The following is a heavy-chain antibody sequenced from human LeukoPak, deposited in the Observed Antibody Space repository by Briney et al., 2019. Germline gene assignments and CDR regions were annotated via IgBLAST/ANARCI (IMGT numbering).Heavy chain of an antibody. V-gene: IGHV4-59*01. CDR3: ARDRGGYCGGVSCPDMYYFDY. D-gene: IGHD2-15*01. J-gene: IGHJ4*02. Sequence: SETLSLTCTVTGGSISSYYWSWIRQPPGKGLEWIGYIYYSGSSSYNPSLKSRVTISVDTSKNQFSLKLNSVTAADTAVYYCARDRGGYCGGVSCPDMYYFDYWGRGTLVTVSS. CDR1: GGSISSYY. CDR2: IYYSGSS.